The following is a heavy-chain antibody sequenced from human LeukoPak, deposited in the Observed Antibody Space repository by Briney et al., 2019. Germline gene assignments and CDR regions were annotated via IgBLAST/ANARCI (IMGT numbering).Heavy chain of an antibody. CDR1: GYSISSGYY. CDR3: AREIRGYNYPNLYYYYYYMDV. D-gene: IGHD5-24*01. CDR2: IYYSGST. Sequence: SETLSLTCTVSGYSISSGYYWSWIRQPPGKGLEWIGYIYYSGSTNYNPSLKSRVTISVDTSKNQFSLKLSSVTAADTAVYYCAREIRGYNYPNLYYYYYYMDVWGKGTTVTISS. J-gene: IGHJ6*03. V-gene: IGHV4-61*01.